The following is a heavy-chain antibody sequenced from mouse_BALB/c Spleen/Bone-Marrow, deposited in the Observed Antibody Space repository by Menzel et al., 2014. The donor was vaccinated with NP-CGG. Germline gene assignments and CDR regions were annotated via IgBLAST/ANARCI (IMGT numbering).Heavy chain of an antibody. Sequence: VQLQQSGPELVKPGASVKMSCKASGYTFTSYFIHWVKQRPGQGLEWIGWIYPGDGSTKYNEKFKGKTTLTEDKSSSTDYMLLSSLTSENLAIYVCAREDYYYGSGCAWFAYWGQGTLVTVSA. V-gene: IGHV1S56*01. CDR2: IYPGDGST. CDR1: GYTFTSYF. J-gene: IGHJ3*01. CDR3: AREDYYYGSGCAWFAY. D-gene: IGHD1-1*01.